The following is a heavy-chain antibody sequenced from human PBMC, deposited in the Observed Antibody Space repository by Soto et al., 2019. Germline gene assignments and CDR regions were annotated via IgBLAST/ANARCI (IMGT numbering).Heavy chain of an antibody. D-gene: IGHD4-17*01. V-gene: IGHV1-69*13. J-gene: IGHJ4*02. Sequence: SVKVSCKASGGTFSSYAISWVRQAPGQGLEWMGGIIPIFGTANYAQKFQGRVTITADESTSTAYMELSSLRSEDTAVYYCARVPTAHYGDYFDYWGQGTLVTGSS. CDR1: GGTFSSYA. CDR3: ARVPTAHYGDYFDY. CDR2: IIPIFGTA.